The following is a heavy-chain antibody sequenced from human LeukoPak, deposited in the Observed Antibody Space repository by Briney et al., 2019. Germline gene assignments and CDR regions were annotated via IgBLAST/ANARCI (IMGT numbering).Heavy chain of an antibody. Sequence: GGSLRLSCAASRITFSDYAMIWVRQAPGKGLEWVSAISDDGTSTYYADSVKGRFTTSRDNSKNTLYLQMNSLRAEDTAVYFCARACSSGSCYLAAFDIWGRGTMVTVSS. D-gene: IGHD2-15*01. J-gene: IGHJ3*02. CDR2: ISDDGTST. CDR3: ARACSSGSCYLAAFDI. CDR1: RITFSDYA. V-gene: IGHV3-23*01.